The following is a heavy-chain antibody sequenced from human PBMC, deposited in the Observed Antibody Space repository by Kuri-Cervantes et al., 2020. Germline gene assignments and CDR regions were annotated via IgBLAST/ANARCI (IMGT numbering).Heavy chain of an antibody. D-gene: IGHD6-19*01. CDR3: ARIGVAGDAFDI. CDR1: GGSISSGGYS. J-gene: IGHJ3*02. Sequence: LRLSCAVSGGSISSGGYSWSWIRQPPGKGLEWIGYIYHSGSTYYNPSLKSRVTISVDRSKNQFSLKLSSVTAADTAVYYCARIGVAGDAFDIWGQGTMVTVSS. CDR2: IYHSGST. V-gene: IGHV4-30-2*01.